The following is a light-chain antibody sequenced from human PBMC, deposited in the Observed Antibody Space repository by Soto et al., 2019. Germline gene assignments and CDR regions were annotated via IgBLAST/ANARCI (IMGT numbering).Light chain of an antibody. J-gene: IGLJ2*01. CDR3: QSYDSSLSVI. CDR1: SSNIGAGYD. CDR2: YNT. V-gene: IGLV1-40*01. Sequence: QSALTQPPSVSGAPGQRVTISCTGNSSNIGAGYDVHWYQQFPGKAPKLLIYYNTNRPSGVPDRFSGSKSDTSASLAITGLQAEDEADYYCQSYDSSLSVIFGGGTKLTVL.